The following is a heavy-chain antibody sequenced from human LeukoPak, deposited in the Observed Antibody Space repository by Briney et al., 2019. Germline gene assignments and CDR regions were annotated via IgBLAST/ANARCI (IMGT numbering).Heavy chain of an antibody. CDR2: TNGGDGNT. V-gene: IGHV1-3*01. CDR3: ARSYIVVVPAVYFDY. D-gene: IGHD2-2*01. J-gene: IGHJ4*02. CDR1: GYTFSTYA. Sequence: ASVKVSCKTPGYTFSTYAIQWVRQAPGQRLEWMGWTNGGDGNTKFSQKFQGRVTITRDTSASSSYMELSSLRSEDTAVYYCARSYIVVVPAVYFDYWGQGTLVTVSS.